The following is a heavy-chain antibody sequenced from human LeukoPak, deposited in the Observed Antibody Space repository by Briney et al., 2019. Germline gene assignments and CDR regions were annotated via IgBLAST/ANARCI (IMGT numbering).Heavy chain of an antibody. D-gene: IGHD2-2*01. J-gene: IGHJ6*02. CDR1: GGSFSGYY. V-gene: IGHV4-34*01. CDR2: INHSGST. CDR3: ARVSVGYCSSTGCRYYYYYGMDV. Sequence: SETLSLTRAVYGGSFSGYYWSWIRQPPGKGLEWIGEINHSGSTNYNPSLKSRVTISVDTSKNQFSLKLSSVTAADTAVYYCARVSVGYCSSTGCRYYYYYGMDVWGQGTTVTVSS.